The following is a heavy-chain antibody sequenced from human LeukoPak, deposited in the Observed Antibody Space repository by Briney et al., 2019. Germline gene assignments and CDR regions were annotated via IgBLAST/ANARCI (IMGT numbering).Heavy chain of an antibody. CDR3: AREPPFTMVQGVIVGGYFDY. CDR2: ISSSSSYI. Sequence: PGGSLRLSCAASGFTFSSYTMNWVRQAPGKGLEWVSSISSSSSYIYYADSVKGRFTISRDNAKNSLYLQMNNLRAEDTAVYYCAREPPFTMVQGVIVGGYFDYWGQGALVTVSS. J-gene: IGHJ4*02. V-gene: IGHV3-21*01. CDR1: GFTFSSYT. D-gene: IGHD3-10*01.